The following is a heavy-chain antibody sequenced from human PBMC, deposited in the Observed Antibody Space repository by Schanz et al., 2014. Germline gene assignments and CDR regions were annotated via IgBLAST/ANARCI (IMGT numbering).Heavy chain of an antibody. CDR1: GFTFSSHW. V-gene: IGHV3-74*02. J-gene: IGHJ5*02. Sequence: EVQLLESGGGLVQPGGSLRLSCAASGFTFSSHWMHWVRQDPGKGLVWVARINSVGSNTDYADSVTGRFTISRDNAKRSLFLQMNSLRVEDTAVYFCVRDILHRVYDSGSPWGQGTLVTVSS. CDR2: INSVGSNT. CDR3: VRDILHRVYDSGSP. D-gene: IGHD3-10*01.